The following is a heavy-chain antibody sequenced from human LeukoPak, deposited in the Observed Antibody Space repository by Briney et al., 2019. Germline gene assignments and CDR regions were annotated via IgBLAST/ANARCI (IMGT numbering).Heavy chain of an antibody. J-gene: IGHJ4*02. V-gene: IGHV5-51*01. CDR1: GHRYSDYW. Sequence: GESLKISCKGSGHRYSDYWIGWVRQMPGKGLEWMGIIYGGDSETRYSPSLQGQVTISADKSINTAYLRWSSLKASDTAMYYCARTTTYSSGWYGAYWGQGTLVTVSS. D-gene: IGHD6-19*01. CDR2: IYGGDSET. CDR3: ARTTTYSSGWYGAY.